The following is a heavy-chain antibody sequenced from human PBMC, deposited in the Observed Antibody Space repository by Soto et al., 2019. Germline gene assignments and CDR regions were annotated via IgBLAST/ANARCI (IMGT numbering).Heavy chain of an antibody. Sequence: QVHLVQSGAEVKKPGSSVRVSCKTSGGNFKNYGLSWVRQAPGRGLEWMGGIVPSFGMANYGQIFQGRLTITADESTDTVYMELSGLKFEDTAVYYCAREIAAPGFHFWGQGTLLTVSS. CDR3: AREIAAPGFHF. CDR1: GGNFKNYG. D-gene: IGHD6-13*01. V-gene: IGHV1-69*12. J-gene: IGHJ4*02. CDR2: IVPSFGMA.